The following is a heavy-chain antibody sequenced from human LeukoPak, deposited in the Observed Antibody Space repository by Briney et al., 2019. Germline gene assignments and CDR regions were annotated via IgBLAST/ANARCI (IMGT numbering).Heavy chain of an antibody. CDR3: ARELDYDTTIFGVVPPGYFDL. V-gene: IGHV3-21*01. J-gene: IGHJ2*01. D-gene: IGHD3-3*01. CDR1: GFTFSSYS. Sequence: GGSLRLSCAASGFTFSSYSMNWVRQAPGKGLEWVSSISSSSSYIYYADSVKGRFTISRDNAKNSLYLQMNSLRAEDTAVYYCARELDYDTTIFGVVPPGYFDLWGRGTLVTVSS. CDR2: ISSSSSYI.